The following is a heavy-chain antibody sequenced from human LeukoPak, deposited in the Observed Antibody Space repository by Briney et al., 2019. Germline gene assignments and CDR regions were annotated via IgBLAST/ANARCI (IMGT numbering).Heavy chain of an antibody. V-gene: IGHV1-18*01. Sequence: ASVKVSCKASGYTFTTYGIVWLRQAPGEGLEWMGWISPYNDNTKYAQKLQGRVTMTADTSTSTAYMELRSLRSDDTAVYYCAREGSPFYYYYMDVWGKGTTVTVSS. J-gene: IGHJ6*03. CDR3: AREGSPFYYYYMDV. CDR1: GYTFTTYG. CDR2: ISPYNDNT. D-gene: IGHD2-15*01.